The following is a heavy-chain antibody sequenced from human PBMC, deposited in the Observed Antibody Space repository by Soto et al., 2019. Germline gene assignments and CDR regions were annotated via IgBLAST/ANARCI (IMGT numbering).Heavy chain of an antibody. CDR3: ARVFFRLFGFDS. J-gene: IGHJ3*02. D-gene: IGHD3-22*01. Sequence: QVQLVQSGGEVKKPGASVKVSCKASGYTFTTYGISWVRQAPGQGLEWMGWISAYNGNTSYAQKLQGRVTMTPDTSTSTAYMDLRSPRSDDTDVYYCARVFFRLFGFDSWGQGTMVTVSS. V-gene: IGHV1-18*01. CDR1: GYTFTTYG. CDR2: ISAYNGNT.